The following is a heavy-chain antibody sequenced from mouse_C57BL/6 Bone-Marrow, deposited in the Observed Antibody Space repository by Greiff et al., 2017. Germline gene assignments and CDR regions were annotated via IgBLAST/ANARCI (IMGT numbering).Heavy chain of an antibody. CDR1: GYTFTSYW. Sequence: VQLQQPGAELVRPGTSVKLSCKASGYTFTSYWMRWVKQRPGQGLEWIGVIDPSDSYTNYNQKFKGKATLTVDTSSITAYMQLSSLTSEDSAVYYCARGGLPYYYAMDYWGQGTSVTVSS. J-gene: IGHJ4*01. V-gene: IGHV1-59*01. CDR3: ARGGLPYYYAMDY. CDR2: IDPSDSYT.